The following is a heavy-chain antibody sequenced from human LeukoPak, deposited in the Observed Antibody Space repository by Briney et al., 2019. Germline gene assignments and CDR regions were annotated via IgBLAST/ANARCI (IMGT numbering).Heavy chain of an antibody. V-gene: IGHV4-34*01. Sequence: SETLSLTCAVYGGSFSGYYWSWIRQPPGKGLEWIGEINHSGSTNYNPSLKSRVTISVDTSKNQFSLKLSSVTAVDTAVYYCAPHNYYDSSGFDYWGQGTLVTVSS. CDR1: GGSFSGYY. CDR2: INHSGST. D-gene: IGHD3-22*01. CDR3: APHNYYDSSGFDY. J-gene: IGHJ4*02.